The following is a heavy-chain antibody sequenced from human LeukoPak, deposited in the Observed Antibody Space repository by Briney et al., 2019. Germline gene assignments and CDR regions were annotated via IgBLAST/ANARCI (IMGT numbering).Heavy chain of an antibody. Sequence: KPSETLSLTCTVPGGSISSYYWTWIRQPPGKGLEWIGYIYYSGSTNYNPSLRSRVTMSVDTSKSQFSLKVSSVTAADTAVYYCARVGSYGLLDYWGQGTLVTVSS. CDR3: ARVGSYGLLDY. D-gene: IGHD5-18*01. CDR1: GGSISSYY. CDR2: IYYSGST. V-gene: IGHV4-59*01. J-gene: IGHJ4*02.